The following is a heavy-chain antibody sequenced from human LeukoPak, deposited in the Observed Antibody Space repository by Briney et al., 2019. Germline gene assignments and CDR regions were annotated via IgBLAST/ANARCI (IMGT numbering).Heavy chain of an antibody. V-gene: IGHV1-2*04. CDR2: INPNSGGT. J-gene: IGHJ5*02. CDR1: GYTFTGYY. Sequence: ASVKVSCKASGYTFTGYYMHWVRQAPGQGLEWMGWINPNSGGTNYAQKFQGWVTMTRDTSISTAYMELSRLRSDDTAVYYCARESTLQSYYDFWSGVNNWFDRWGQGTLVTVSS. CDR3: ARESTLQSYYDFWSGVNNWFDR. D-gene: IGHD3-3*01.